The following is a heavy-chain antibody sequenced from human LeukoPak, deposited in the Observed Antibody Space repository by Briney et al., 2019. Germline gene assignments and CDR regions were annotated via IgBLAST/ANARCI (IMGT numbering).Heavy chain of an antibody. CDR3: ARGVGYCSSTSCRTSNYYFDY. Sequence: PGGSLRLSCAASGFTVSNSYMSWVRQAPGKGLEWVSVIYSDGGTFYSDSVKGRFTISRDYSKNTLYLQMNSLRADDTAVYYCARGVGYCSSTSCRTSNYYFDYWGQGTLVTVSS. D-gene: IGHD2-2*01. J-gene: IGHJ4*02. V-gene: IGHV3-53*01. CDR1: GFTVSNSY. CDR2: IYSDGGT.